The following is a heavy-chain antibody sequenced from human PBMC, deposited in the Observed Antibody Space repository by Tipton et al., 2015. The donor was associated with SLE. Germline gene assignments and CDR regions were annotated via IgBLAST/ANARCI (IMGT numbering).Heavy chain of an antibody. CDR2: INHSGST. V-gene: IGHV4-61*08. CDR3: ARGRLGDSQHHFDY. J-gene: IGHJ4*02. CDR1: GGSISSGDYY. D-gene: IGHD1-26*01. Sequence: TLSLTCTVSGGSISSGDYYWSWIRQPPGKGLEWIGEINHSGSTNYNPSLKSRVTISEDTSKKQFSLKVSSVTAADTAVYYCARGRLGDSQHHFDYWGQGTLVTVSS.